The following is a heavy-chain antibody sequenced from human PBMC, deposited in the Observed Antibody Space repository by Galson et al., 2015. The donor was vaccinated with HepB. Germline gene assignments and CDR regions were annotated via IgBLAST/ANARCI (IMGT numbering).Heavy chain of an antibody. CDR3: ARQPQSIAVAGTPGAFDI. Sequence: SETLSLTCTVSGGSISSNYWSWIRQPPGKGLEWIGYIYYSGSTNYNPSLKSRVTISVDTSKNQFSLKLSSVTAADTAVYYCARQPQSIAVAGTPGAFDIWGQGTMVTVSS. V-gene: IGHV4-59*08. D-gene: IGHD6-19*01. J-gene: IGHJ3*02. CDR2: IYYSGST. CDR1: GGSISSNY.